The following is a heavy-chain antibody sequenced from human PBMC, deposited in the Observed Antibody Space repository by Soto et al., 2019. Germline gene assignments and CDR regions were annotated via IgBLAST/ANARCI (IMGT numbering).Heavy chain of an antibody. Sequence: GESLKISCKGSGYSFTSYWITWVRQIPGKGLEWMGIIYPGDSDTRYSPSFQGHVTISADKSISTAYLQWSSLKASDTAMYYCLRRDPAMQDCFNDGMDVWGQGTTVTVYS. CDR2: IYPGDSDT. V-gene: IGHV5-51*01. CDR1: GYSFTSYW. CDR3: LRRDPAMQDCFNDGMDV. D-gene: IGHD2-2*01. J-gene: IGHJ6*01.